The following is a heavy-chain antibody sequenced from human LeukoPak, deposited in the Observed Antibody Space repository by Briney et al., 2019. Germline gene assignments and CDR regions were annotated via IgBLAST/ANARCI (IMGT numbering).Heavy chain of an antibody. CDR2: IYYSGST. V-gene: IGHV4-39*01. CDR3: ARHGSIATGAFTH. D-gene: IGHD6-13*01. J-gene: IGHJ4*02. Sequence: SETLSLTCTVSGGSISSSSYYWGWIRQPPGKGLEWIGSIYYSGSTYYNPSLKSRVTISVDTSKNQFSLKLGSVTAADTAVYYCARHGSIATGAFTHWGQGTLVTASS. CDR1: GGSISSSSYY.